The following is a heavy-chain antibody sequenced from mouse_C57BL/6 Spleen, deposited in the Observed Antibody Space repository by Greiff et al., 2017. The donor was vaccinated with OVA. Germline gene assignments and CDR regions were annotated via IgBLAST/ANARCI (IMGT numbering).Heavy chain of an antibody. V-gene: IGHV1-82*01. CDR3: ARGRDYDDYAMDY. CDR2: IYPGDGDT. CDR1: GYAFSSSW. Sequence: QVQLQQSGPELVKPGASVKISCKASGYAFSSSWMNWVKQRPGKGLEWIGRIYPGDGDTNYNAKFKVKATLTADKSSSTAYMPLSSLTSEDSAVYFCARGRDYDDYAMDYWGQGTSVTVSS. D-gene: IGHD2-4*01. J-gene: IGHJ4*01.